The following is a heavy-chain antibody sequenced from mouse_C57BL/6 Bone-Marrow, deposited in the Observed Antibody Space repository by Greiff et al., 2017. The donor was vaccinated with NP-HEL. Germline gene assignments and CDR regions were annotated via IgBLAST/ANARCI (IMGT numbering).Heavy chain of an antibody. CDR2: IDPSDSYT. CDR1: GYTFTSYW. D-gene: IGHD1-1*01. V-gene: IGHV1-50*01. Sequence: QVQLQQPGAELVKPGASVKLSCKASGYTFTSYWMQWVKQRPGQGLEWIGEIDPSDSYTNYNQKFKGKATLTVDTSSSTAYMQLSSLTSEDSAVYYCARSGVIYYYGSSYAMDYWGQGTSVTVSS. J-gene: IGHJ4*01. CDR3: ARSGVIYYYGSSYAMDY.